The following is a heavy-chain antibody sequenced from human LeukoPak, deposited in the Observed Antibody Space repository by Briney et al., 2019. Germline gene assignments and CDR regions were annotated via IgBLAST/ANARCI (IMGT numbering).Heavy chain of an antibody. Sequence: GGSLRLSCAASGFTFSSYAMHWVRQAPGKGLEWVAVISYDGSNKYYADSVKGRFTISRDNSKNTLYLQMNSLRAEDTAVYCCVDSSGYYHWGQGTLVTVSS. V-gene: IGHV3-30-3*01. CDR3: VDSSGYYH. CDR2: ISYDGSNK. D-gene: IGHD3-22*01. J-gene: IGHJ5*02. CDR1: GFTFSSYA.